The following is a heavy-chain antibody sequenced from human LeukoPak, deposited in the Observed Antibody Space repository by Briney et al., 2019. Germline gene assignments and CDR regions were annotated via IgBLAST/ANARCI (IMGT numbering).Heavy chain of an antibody. V-gene: IGHV3-23*01. Sequence: GGYLSLSCVGSGFTFSSYAMSWLRQAPGQGLEWVSVIRDGGDYAYYAASVTGRFTISRDNSKNTLFLQINSLRAEDTAVYFCAKDSSIGKYCPSGVCSPFDYWGQGTLVTVSS. CDR2: IRDGGDYA. J-gene: IGHJ4*02. D-gene: IGHD2-8*01. CDR1: GFTFSSYA. CDR3: AKDSSIGKYCPSGVCSPFDY.